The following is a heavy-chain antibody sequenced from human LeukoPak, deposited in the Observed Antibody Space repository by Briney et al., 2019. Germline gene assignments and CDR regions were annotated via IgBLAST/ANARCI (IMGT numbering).Heavy chain of an antibody. Sequence: GASVKVSCKASGYILTNYDIHWVRQATGQGLEWMAWMDPKSANTGYAQKFQGRVTVTRNTSISTAYMELSGLRSDDTAVYYCARGPMYSASYNYWGQGTLVTVSS. J-gene: IGHJ4*02. V-gene: IGHV1-8*02. D-gene: IGHD1-26*01. CDR1: GYILTNYD. CDR3: ARGPMYSASYNY. CDR2: MDPKSANT.